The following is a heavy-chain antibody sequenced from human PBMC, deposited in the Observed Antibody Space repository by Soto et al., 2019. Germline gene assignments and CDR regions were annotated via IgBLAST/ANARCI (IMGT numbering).Heavy chain of an antibody. CDR1: GFTFSSYA. CDR2: IWYDGSTK. J-gene: IGHJ4*02. CDR3: AREVEQGLDY. Sequence: QVQLVESGGGVVQPGRSLRLSCAASGFTFSSYAMHWVRQAPGKGLEWVAVIWYDGSTKYSADSVKGRFTISRDNSKNTLDLQMNSRRAEDTAVYYCAREVEQGLDYWGQGTLVTVSS. D-gene: IGHD6-19*01. V-gene: IGHV3-33*01.